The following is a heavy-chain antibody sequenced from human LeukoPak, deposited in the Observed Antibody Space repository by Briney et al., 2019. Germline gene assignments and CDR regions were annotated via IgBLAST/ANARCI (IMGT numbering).Heavy chain of an antibody. CDR3: ARGNEWLRFAFDY. V-gene: IGHV4-59*08. Sequence: SETLSLTCTVSGGSISSYYWSWIRQPPGKGLEWIGYIYYSGSTNYNPSLKSRVTISVDTSKNQFSLKLSSVTAADTAVYYCARGNEWLRFAFDYWGQGTLVTVSS. CDR2: IYYSGST. D-gene: IGHD5-12*01. J-gene: IGHJ4*02. CDR1: GGSISSYY.